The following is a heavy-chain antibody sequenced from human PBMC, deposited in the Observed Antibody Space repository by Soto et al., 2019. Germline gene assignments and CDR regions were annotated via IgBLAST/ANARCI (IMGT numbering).Heavy chain of an antibody. CDR2: ISGSGGST. D-gene: IGHD2-15*01. Sequence: GGSLRLSWAASGFTFSSYAMSWVRQAPGKGLEWVSAISGSGGSTYYADSVKGRFTISRDNSKNTLYLQMNSLRAEDTTVYNCAKEEGDTHIDALDIWGQVTIVTVSS. CDR3: AKEEGDTHIDALDI. J-gene: IGHJ3*02. CDR1: GFTFSSYA. V-gene: IGHV3-23*01.